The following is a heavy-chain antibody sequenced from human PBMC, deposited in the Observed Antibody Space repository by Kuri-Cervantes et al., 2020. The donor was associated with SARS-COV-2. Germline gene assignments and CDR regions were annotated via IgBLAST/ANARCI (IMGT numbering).Heavy chain of an antibody. V-gene: IGHV1-8*02. Sequence: ASVKVSCKASGYTFSTYDINWVRQAPGQGLEWMGWINPNSGGTNYAQKFQGRVTMTEDTSTDTAYMELSSLRSEDTAVYYCATVRVTIFGVVIIGGWFDPWGQGTLVTVSS. CDR1: GYTFSTYD. J-gene: IGHJ5*02. CDR3: ATVRVTIFGVVIIGGWFDP. CDR2: INPNSGGT. D-gene: IGHD3-3*01.